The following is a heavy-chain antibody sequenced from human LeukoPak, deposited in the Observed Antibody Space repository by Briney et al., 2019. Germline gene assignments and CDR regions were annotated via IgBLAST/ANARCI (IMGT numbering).Heavy chain of an antibody. CDR1: GGPISSGGYY. CDR3: ARVKGYCSGGSCFWFDP. V-gene: IGHV4-31*03. CDR2: IYYSGST. Sequence: SETLSLTCTVSGGPISSGGYYWSWIRQHPGKGLEWIGYIYYSGSTYYNPSLKSRVTIPVDTSKNQFSLKLSSVTAADTAVYYCARVKGYCSGGSCFWFDPWGQGTLVTVSS. J-gene: IGHJ5*02. D-gene: IGHD2-15*01.